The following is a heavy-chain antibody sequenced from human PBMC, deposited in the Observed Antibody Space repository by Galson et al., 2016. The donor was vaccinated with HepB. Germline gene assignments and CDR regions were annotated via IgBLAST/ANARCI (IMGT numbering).Heavy chain of an antibody. Sequence: SVKVSCKASGFTFKKHTIHWVRQAPGQRLEWMGWMHAANGNTEYSQKFHIRVTMTKDTTASTAYMELSSPTSEDTGVYYCAREEWGGISPQSYLDFWGQGTLVTVSS. CDR1: GFTFKKHT. V-gene: IGHV1-3*01. J-gene: IGHJ4*02. D-gene: IGHD1-26*01. CDR3: AREEWGGISPQSYLDF. CDR2: MHAANGNT.